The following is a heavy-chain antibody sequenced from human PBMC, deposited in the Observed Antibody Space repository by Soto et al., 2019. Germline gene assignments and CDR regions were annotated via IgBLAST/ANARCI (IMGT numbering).Heavy chain of an antibody. J-gene: IGHJ5*02. Sequence: QVQLQESGPGLVKPSQTLSLTCTVSGGSISSGGYYWSWIRQHPGEGLEWIGYIYYSGSTYYNPSLKSRVTISVDTSKNQFSLKLSSVTAADTAVYYFARVLRFLEWLYWFDPWGQGTLVTVSS. D-gene: IGHD3-3*01. CDR1: GGSISSGGYY. V-gene: IGHV4-31*03. CDR2: IYYSGST. CDR3: ARVLRFLEWLYWFDP.